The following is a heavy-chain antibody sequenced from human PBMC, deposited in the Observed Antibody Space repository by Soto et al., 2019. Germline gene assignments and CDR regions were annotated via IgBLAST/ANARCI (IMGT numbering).Heavy chain of an antibody. D-gene: IGHD5-12*01. Sequence: QVQLVQSGAEVKKPGASVKVSCKASGYTFTSYYMHWVRQAPGQGLEWMGIINPSGGSTSYAQKFQGRVTMTRDTSTSTVYMELSRLRSEDTAVYYCARDQGVYSGYDPSYMDVWGKVTTVTVSS. CDR1: GYTFTSYY. J-gene: IGHJ6*03. CDR3: ARDQGVYSGYDPSYMDV. CDR2: INPSGGST. V-gene: IGHV1-46*03.